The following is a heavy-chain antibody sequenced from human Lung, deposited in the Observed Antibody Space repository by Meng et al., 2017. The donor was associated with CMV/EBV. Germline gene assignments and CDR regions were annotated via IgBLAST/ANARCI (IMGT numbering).Heavy chain of an antibody. Sequence: ASVKVSCKASGYTFTSYYMHWVRQAPGQGLEWMGIINPSGGSTSYAQKFQGRVTMTRDTSTSTVYMELSSLRSEDTAVYYCARLGYYDSIPLGDYFDYWGQGTLVTVSS. D-gene: IGHD3-22*01. CDR2: INPSGGST. CDR3: ARLGYYDSIPLGDYFDY. CDR1: GYTFTSYY. J-gene: IGHJ4*02. V-gene: IGHV1-46*01.